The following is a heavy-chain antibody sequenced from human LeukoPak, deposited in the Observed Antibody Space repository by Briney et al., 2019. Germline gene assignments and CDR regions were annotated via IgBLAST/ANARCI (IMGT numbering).Heavy chain of an antibody. CDR1: GDNVSSNSAA. CDR3: AREDLWPSDWFAP. Sequence: SQTLSLTCAISGDNVSSNSAAWNWIRQSPSRGLEWLGRTYYRSKWYNDYAGSVKSRMIINVDTSKNQFSLQLNSVTPEDTAVNYCAREDLWPSDWFAPWGQGNLVIVSS. CDR2: TYYRSKWYN. J-gene: IGHJ5*02. V-gene: IGHV6-1*01. D-gene: IGHD3-10*01.